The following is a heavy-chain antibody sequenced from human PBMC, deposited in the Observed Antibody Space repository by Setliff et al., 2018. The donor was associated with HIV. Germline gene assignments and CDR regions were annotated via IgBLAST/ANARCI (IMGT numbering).Heavy chain of an antibody. D-gene: IGHD4-17*01. CDR1: GGSISSSTYY. V-gene: IGHV4-39*07. Sequence: SETLSLTCTVSGGSISSSTYYWGWIRQPPGKGLEWIGSIYYSGNTYYNPSLKSRVTISVDTPKNQFSLKLSSVTAADTAVYYCARDGDYNYYGMDVWGQGTTVTVSS. CDR3: ARDGDYNYYGMDV. J-gene: IGHJ6*02. CDR2: IYYSGNT.